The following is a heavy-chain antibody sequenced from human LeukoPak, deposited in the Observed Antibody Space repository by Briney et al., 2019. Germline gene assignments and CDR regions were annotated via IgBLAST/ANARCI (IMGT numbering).Heavy chain of an antibody. CDR3: AKGFGSGSPREN. Sequence: GRSLRLSCAASGFTFSSYGMHWVRQAPGKGLEWVAVISYDGSNKYYADSVKGRFTISRDNSKNTLYLQINSLRAEDTAVYYCAKGFGSGSPRENWGQGTLVTVSS. J-gene: IGHJ4*02. V-gene: IGHV3-30*18. CDR1: GFTFSSYG. CDR2: ISYDGSNK. D-gene: IGHD3-22*01.